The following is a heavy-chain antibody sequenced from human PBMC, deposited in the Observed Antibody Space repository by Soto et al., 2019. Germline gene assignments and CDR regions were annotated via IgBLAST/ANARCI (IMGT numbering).Heavy chain of an antibody. CDR2: ISVGGGTT. V-gene: IGHV3-23*01. CDR1: GFPSINYV. J-gene: IGHJ4*02. Sequence: GGSLRLSCVVSGFPSINYVLYWVRQAPGRGLEWVSAISVGGGTTYYADSVKGRFTISRDDSKGTLYLQMNSLRVDDTGVYYCAKLGVRIATSGVYYWGQGTLVTVAS. CDR3: AKLGVRIATSGVYY. D-gene: IGHD6-6*01.